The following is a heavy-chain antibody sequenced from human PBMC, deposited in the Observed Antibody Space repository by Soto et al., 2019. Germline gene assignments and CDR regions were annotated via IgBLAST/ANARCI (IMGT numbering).Heavy chain of an antibody. CDR3: ARDSPKRRGIAAPYYFDY. CDR2: IWYDGSNK. V-gene: IGHV3-33*01. J-gene: IGHJ4*02. D-gene: IGHD6-13*01. CDR1: GFTFSSYG. Sequence: GGSLRLSCAASGFTFSSYGMHWVRQAPGKGLEWVAVIWYDGSNKYYVDSVKGRFTISRDNSKNTLYLQMNSLRAEDTAVYYCARDSPKRRGIAAPYYFDYWGQGTLVTVSS.